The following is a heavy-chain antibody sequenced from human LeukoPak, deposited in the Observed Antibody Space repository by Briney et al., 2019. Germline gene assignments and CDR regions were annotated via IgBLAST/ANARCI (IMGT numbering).Heavy chain of an antibody. J-gene: IGHJ4*02. V-gene: IGHV3-33*01. CDR1: GFAFSIYA. CDR2: IWHDGSHK. D-gene: IGHD3-10*01. Sequence: PGGSLRLSCAASGFAFSIYAMHWVRQAPGKGLEWVALIWHDGSHKFYSNSVRGQFTISRDNSNNTVSLQMNNLRPEDTAVYYCAREIFGSGSNPDFWGQGTLVTVSS. CDR3: AREIFGSGSNPDF.